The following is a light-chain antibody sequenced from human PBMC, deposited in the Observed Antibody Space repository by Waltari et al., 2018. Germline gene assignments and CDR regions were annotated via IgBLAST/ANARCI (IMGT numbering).Light chain of an antibody. J-gene: IGLJ2*01. Sequence: QSALTQPASVSVSPGQSITISCTGTSSDVGGYDSVSWYQQRPGKAPQVMIYDVSNRPAGVSNRFSGSKSGNTASLAISGLQAEDEADYYCSSYTSTTTVIFGGGTKLTVL. V-gene: IGLV2-14*03. CDR3: SSYTSTTTVI. CDR1: SSDVGGYDS. CDR2: DVS.